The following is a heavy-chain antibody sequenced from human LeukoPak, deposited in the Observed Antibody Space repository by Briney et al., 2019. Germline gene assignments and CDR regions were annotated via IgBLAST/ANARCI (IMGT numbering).Heavy chain of an antibody. Sequence: SGGSLRLSCAASGFTFSSYEMNWVRQAPGKGLEWVSYISSSGSTIYYADSVKGRFTISRDNARNSLYLQMNSLRAEDTAVYYCARLQQRLMATIDQWGQGTLVTVSS. CDR2: ISSSGSTI. CDR3: ARLQQRLMATIDQ. D-gene: IGHD5-24*01. CDR1: GFTFSSYE. J-gene: IGHJ5*02. V-gene: IGHV3-48*03.